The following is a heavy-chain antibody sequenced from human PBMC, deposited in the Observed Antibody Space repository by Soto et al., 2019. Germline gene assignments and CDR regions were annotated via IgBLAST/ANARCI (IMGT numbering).Heavy chain of an antibody. J-gene: IGHJ4*02. CDR1: GGSISSYY. V-gene: IGHV4-59*01. D-gene: IGHD3-22*01. CDR2: IYYSGST. Sequence: SETLSLTCTVSGGSISSYYWSWIRQPPGKGLEWIGCIYYSGSTNYNPSLKSRVTISVDTSKNQFSLKLSSVTAADTAVYYCARERHYYDSSGYYSLPHFDYWGQGTLVTVSS. CDR3: ARERHYYDSSGYYSLPHFDY.